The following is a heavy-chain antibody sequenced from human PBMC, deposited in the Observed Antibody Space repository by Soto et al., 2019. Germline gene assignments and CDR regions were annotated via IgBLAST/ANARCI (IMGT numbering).Heavy chain of an antibody. Sequence: EVRLVESGGGLVQPGGSLRLSCAASGPIFSNYKMHWVRQAPGKGLVWVSRINTDGSIIDYADSVKGRFTVSRDNAKNTLYLQMNSLRADDTAVYYCARDTDGLHYWGQGTLVTVSS. V-gene: IGHV3-74*01. CDR2: INTDGSII. J-gene: IGHJ4*02. CDR3: ARDTDGLHY. CDR1: GPIFSNYK.